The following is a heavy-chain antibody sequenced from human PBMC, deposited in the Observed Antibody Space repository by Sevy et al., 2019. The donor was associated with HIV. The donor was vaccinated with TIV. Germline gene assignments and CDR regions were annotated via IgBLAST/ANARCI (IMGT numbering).Heavy chain of an antibody. Sequence: ASVKVSCKASGYIFTKYGISWVRQAPGQGLAWMGWISTDTDKTNHAQKLQGRVTMTTDTSTNTAYMELRSLRSDDTAVYYCARHKFSSGYYRGYYFDYWGQGTLVTVSS. CDR1: GYIFTKYG. CDR3: ARHKFSSGYYRGYYFDY. V-gene: IGHV1-18*01. D-gene: IGHD3-22*01. J-gene: IGHJ4*02. CDR2: ISTDTDKT.